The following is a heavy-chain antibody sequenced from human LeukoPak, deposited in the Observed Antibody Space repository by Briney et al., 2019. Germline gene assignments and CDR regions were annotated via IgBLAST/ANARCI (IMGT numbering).Heavy chain of an antibody. CDR1: GFTFDDHD. V-gene: IGHV3-20*04. CDR3: ARGLRYFDWLLDY. CDR2: INWNSGST. D-gene: IGHD3-9*01. Sequence: GGSLRLSCVASGFTFDDHDMSWVRQAPGKGLEWVSGINWNSGSTGYADSVKGRFTISRDNAKNSLYLQMNSLRAEDTALYYCARGLRYFDWLLDYWGQGTLVTVSS. J-gene: IGHJ4*02.